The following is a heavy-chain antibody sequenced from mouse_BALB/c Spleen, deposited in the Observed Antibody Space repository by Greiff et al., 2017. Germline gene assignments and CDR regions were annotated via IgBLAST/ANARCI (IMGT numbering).Heavy chain of an antibody. CDR3: ARSYYGSSGYYWYFDV. J-gene: IGHJ1*01. CDR1: GDSITSGY. D-gene: IGHD1-1*01. CDR2: ISYSGST. V-gene: IGHV3-8*02. Sequence: VQLQQSGPSLVKPSQTLSLTCSVTGDSITSGYWNWIRKFPGNKLEYMGYISYSGSTYYNPSLKSRISITRDTSKNQYYLQLNSVTTEDTATYYCARSYYGSSGYYWYFDVWGAGTTVTVSS.